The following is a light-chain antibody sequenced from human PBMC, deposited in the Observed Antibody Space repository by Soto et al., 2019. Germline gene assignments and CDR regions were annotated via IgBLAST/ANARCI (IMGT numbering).Light chain of an antibody. CDR3: QQYYGTPPFT. Sequence: DIVMTQSPDSLAVSLGERATINCKSSQSVLSSSNNRNCLAWYQQKPGQPPKLLIYWASTRESGVPDRFSGSGSGTDFTLTISSLQAEDVAVYYCQQYYGTPPFTFGQGTKLEIK. J-gene: IGKJ2*01. CDR1: QSVLSSSNNRNC. CDR2: WAS. V-gene: IGKV4-1*01.